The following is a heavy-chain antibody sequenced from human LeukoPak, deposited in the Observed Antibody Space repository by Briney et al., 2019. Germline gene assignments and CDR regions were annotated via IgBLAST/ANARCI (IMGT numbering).Heavy chain of an antibody. V-gene: IGHV4-31*03. CDR2: IYHTRIT. CDR3: ARDRRGGATVDY. Sequence: SETLSLTCTVSGGXISSGGYYWNWIRQHPGKGLEWIGYIYHTRITYYNPSLKSRVTISVDTSKNQFSLKLSSVSVADTAVYYCARDRRGGATVDYWGQGTLVTVSS. J-gene: IGHJ4*02. CDR1: GGXISSGGYY. D-gene: IGHD1-26*01.